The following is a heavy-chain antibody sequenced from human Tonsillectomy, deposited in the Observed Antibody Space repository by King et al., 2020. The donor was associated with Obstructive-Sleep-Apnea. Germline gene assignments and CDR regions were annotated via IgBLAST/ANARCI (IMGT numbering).Heavy chain of an antibody. CDR3: ARQFYETPDPPDAFDF. CDR2: IDPSDSYT. J-gene: IGHJ3*01. Sequence: VKRVESGAEMKKPGESLRISCKPSGYSFTNYGITWVRQMPGKGLEWMGRIDPSDSYTNYGPSFQGQVTISTDKSNSTAYLQWNNLKASDTAMYYCARQFYETPDPPDAFDFWGQGTMVIVSS. D-gene: IGHD3-16*01. CDR1: GYSFTNYG. V-gene: IGHV5-10-1*01.